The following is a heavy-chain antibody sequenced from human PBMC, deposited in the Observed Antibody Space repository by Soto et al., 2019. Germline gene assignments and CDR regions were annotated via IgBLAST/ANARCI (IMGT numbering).Heavy chain of an antibody. V-gene: IGHV4-59*06. CDR2: IYYSGST. J-gene: IGHJ6*02. CDR3: ARVFGFGGMDV. CDR1: GGSISSYY. Sequence: PSETLSLTCTVSGGSISSYYWSWIRQPPGKGLKWIGYIYYSGSTYYNPSLKSRVTISVDTSKNQFSLKLSSVTAADTAVYYCARVFGFGGMDVWGQGTTVTVSS. D-gene: IGHD3-10*01.